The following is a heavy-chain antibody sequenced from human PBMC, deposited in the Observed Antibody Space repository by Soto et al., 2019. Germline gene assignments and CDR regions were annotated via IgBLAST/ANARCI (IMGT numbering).Heavy chain of an antibody. CDR2: INPNTGGT. V-gene: IGHV1-2*02. CDR3: AREGPDPWFDP. Sequence: QVQLVQSGAEVKKPGASVKVSCKASGYSFTGYYIHWVRQAPGQGLEWMGWINPNTGGTNYAQKFQGRVTMTRDTSITTAYIDLTSLTSDDTAVYYCAREGPDPWFDPWGQGTLVTVSS. CDR1: GYSFTGYY. J-gene: IGHJ5*02.